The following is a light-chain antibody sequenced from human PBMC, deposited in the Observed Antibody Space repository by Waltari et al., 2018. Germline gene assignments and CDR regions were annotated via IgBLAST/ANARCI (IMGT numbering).Light chain of an antibody. CDR1: QSLLHSTGYNF. Sequence: EIVMTQSPLSLPVTPEELASIYCSTIQSLLHSTGYNFLYWYLQKPGQSPQLLIYFGSNRSSGVPDRFSGSGSGTDFTLQISRVEAEDVGVYYCMQSLQTPLTFGGGTKVDI. CDR2: FGS. J-gene: IGKJ4*01. CDR3: MQSLQTPLT. V-gene: IGKV2-28*01.